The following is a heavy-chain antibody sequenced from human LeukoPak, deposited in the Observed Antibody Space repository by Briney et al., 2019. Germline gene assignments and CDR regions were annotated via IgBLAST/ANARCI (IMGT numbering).Heavy chain of an antibody. J-gene: IGHJ5*02. CDR1: GGSFSGYY. CDR3: SRLYLPTVTTERSNWFDP. D-gene: IGHD4-17*01. Sequence: SETLSLTCAVYGGSFSGYYWSWVRQPPGKGLEWIGEINHSGSTNYNPSLTSRVTISVDTPKNQFSLKLSSVTAADTAVYYFSRLYLPTVTTERSNWFDPGGQGTLVTVS. V-gene: IGHV4-34*01. CDR2: INHSGST.